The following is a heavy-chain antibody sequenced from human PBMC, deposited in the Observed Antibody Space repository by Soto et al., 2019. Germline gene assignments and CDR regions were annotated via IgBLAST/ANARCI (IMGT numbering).Heavy chain of an antibody. CDR3: ANSYADALDAFDI. CDR1: DGFISSGNYY. CDR2: ISYSGST. V-gene: IGHV4-30-4*01. Sequence: QVQLQESGPGLVKPSQTLSLTCTVSDGFISSGNYYWSWIRQPPGKGLEWIGYISYSGSTYYNPSLRSRVSISLDPSKNQFSLKLSSVTAADTAVYYCANSYADALDAFDIWGLGTMVTVSS. J-gene: IGHJ3*02. D-gene: IGHD4-17*01.